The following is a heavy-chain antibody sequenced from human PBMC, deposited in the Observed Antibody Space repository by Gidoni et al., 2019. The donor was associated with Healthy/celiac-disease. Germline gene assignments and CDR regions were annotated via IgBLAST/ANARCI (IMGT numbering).Heavy chain of an antibody. Sequence: QVQLQESGPGLVKPSETLSLTCTVSGGSISSYYWSWIRQPPGKGLEWIGYIYYSGSTNYNPSLKSRVTISVDTSKNQFSLKLSSVTAADTAVYYCASANRLWMGIDYWGQGTLVTVSS. CDR1: GGSISSYY. V-gene: IGHV4-59*08. CDR3: ASANRLWMGIDY. J-gene: IGHJ4*02. D-gene: IGHD3-16*01. CDR2: IYYSGST.